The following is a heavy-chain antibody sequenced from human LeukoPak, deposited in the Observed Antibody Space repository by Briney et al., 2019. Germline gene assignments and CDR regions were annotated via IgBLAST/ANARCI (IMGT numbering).Heavy chain of an antibody. V-gene: IGHV5-51*01. CDR3: ARQTARFHYYYYMDV. D-gene: IGHD3-3*01. CDR1: GYSFTSYW. J-gene: IGHJ6*03. Sequence: GGSLKISCKGSGYSFTSYWIGWVRQMPGKGLEWMGIIYPGDSDTRYSPSFQGQVTISADKSISTAYLQWSSLKASDTAMYYCARQTARFHYYYYMDVWGKGTTVTVSS. CDR2: IYPGDSDT.